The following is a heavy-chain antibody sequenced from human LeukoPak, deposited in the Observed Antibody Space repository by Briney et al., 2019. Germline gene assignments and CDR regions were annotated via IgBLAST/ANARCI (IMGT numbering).Heavy chain of an antibody. CDR3: ARGYDVLAAYFPPDY. CDR2: IRSKRYGGTT. CDR1: GLTFGESV. Sequence: GGSLRLSCTTSGLTFGESVMSWFRQAPGKGLEWVGFIRSKRYGGTTQYAASVEGRFTISRDDSKSIAYLQMNSLKTEDTAVYFCARGYDVLAAYFPPDYWGQGTLVTVSS. D-gene: IGHD3-9*01. V-gene: IGHV3-49*03. J-gene: IGHJ4*02.